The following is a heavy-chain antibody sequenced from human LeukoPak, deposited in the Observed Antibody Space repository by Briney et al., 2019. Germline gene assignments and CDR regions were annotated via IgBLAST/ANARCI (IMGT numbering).Heavy chain of an antibody. CDR3: AAVPIDYGDYIVRFSEFDGFHI. CDR1: VYTFTDYY. V-gene: IGHV1-69-2*01. J-gene: IGHJ3*02. Sequence: GATVKISCKASVYTFTDYYMHWVAQAPGKGLEWMGRVDPQDGETKYGEKFQGRVAITVDTSTDTVNMELSSLRSEDTAVYFCAAVPIDYGDYIVRFSEFDGFHIWGQGTMVIVSS. CDR2: VDPQDGET. D-gene: IGHD4-17*01.